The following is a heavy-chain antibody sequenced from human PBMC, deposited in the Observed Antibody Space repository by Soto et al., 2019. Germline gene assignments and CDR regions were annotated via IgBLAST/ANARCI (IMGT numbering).Heavy chain of an antibody. CDR1: GGSFSGYY. D-gene: IGHD5-18*01. CDR3: ARGRRDVETAMVYFDY. J-gene: IGHJ4*02. Sequence: KPSETLSLTCAVYGGSFSGYYWSWIRQPPGKGLEWIGEINHSGSTNYNPSLKSRVTISVDTSKNQFSLKLSSVTAADTAGYYCARGRRDVETAMVYFDYWGQGTLVTVS. CDR2: INHSGST. V-gene: IGHV4-34*01.